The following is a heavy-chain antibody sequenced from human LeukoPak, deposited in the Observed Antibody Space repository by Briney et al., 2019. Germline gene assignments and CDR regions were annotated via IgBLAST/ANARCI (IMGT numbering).Heavy chain of an antibody. CDR3: ARLWGSCFDS. D-gene: IGHD3-16*01. CDR1: GYSFTSYC. V-gene: IGHV5-51*01. CDR2: ICPGDSGT. Sequence: GESLQISCQTSGYSFTSYCIGWVRQMSGRGLEWMGIICPGDSGTRYSPSFQGQVTISADKSLRTAYLQWSSLKASDTAIYYCARLWGSCFDSWGQGTPVTVSS. J-gene: IGHJ4*02.